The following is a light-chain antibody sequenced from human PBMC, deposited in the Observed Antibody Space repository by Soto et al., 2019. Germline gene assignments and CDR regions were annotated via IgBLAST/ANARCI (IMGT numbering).Light chain of an antibody. J-gene: IGLJ2*01. Sequence: SYELTQPPSVSVAPGKTARISCGGNNIGSQSVHWYQRKPGQAPVLVIYSDPDLPSVISERCSGSNSGNTATLTISRVEAGDEADYYCHVWDSSSAHVVFGGGTKLTVL. CDR2: SDP. CDR3: HVWDSSSAHVV. V-gene: IGLV3-21*04. CDR1: NIGSQS.